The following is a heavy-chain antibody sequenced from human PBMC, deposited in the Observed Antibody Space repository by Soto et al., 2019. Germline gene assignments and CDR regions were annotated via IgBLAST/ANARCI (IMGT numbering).Heavy chain of an antibody. V-gene: IGHV3-33*01. D-gene: IGHD4-17*01. Sequence: QVQLVESGGGVVQPGRSLRLSCAASGFTFSSYGMLWVRQAPGKGLEWVAVIWYDGSNKYYADSVKGRFTISRDNSKNTLYLQMNSLRAEDTAVYYCARAPRHGDYDFDYWGQGTLVTVSS. CDR3: ARAPRHGDYDFDY. J-gene: IGHJ4*02. CDR2: IWYDGSNK. CDR1: GFTFSSYG.